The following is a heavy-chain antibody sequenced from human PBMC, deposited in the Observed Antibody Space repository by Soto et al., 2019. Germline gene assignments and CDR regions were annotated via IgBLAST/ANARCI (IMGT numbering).Heavy chain of an antibody. J-gene: IGHJ3*02. CDR1: AGSFSHYY. Sequence: SETLSLTCAVYAGSFSHYYWNWIRQSPGKGPEWIGKIKHSGSSNYNPSLRSRVSISVDMSKNQFSLRLTSVTAADTAVYYCARGGSSDWQVALDIWGQGTMVTVSS. V-gene: IGHV4-34*01. D-gene: IGHD6-19*01. CDR2: IKHSGSS. CDR3: ARGGSSDWQVALDI.